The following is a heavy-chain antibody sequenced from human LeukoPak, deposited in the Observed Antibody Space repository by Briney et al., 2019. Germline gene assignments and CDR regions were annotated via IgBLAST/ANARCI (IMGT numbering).Heavy chain of an antibody. V-gene: IGHV1-2*06. CDR2: INPNSGGT. CDR1: GYTFTGYY. D-gene: IGHD5-12*01. Sequence: ASVKVSCKASGYTFTGYYIHWVRQAPGQGLEWMGRINPNSGGTNYAQKLQGRVTMTTDTSTSTAYMELRSLRSDDTAVYYCARDSAGGYVFGDFDYWGQGTLVTVSS. CDR3: ARDSAGGYVFGDFDY. J-gene: IGHJ4*02.